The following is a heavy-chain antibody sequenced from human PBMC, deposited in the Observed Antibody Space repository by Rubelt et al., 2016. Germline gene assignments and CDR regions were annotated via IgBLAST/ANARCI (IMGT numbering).Heavy chain of an antibody. V-gene: IGHV3-53*04. CDR1: GFTVSSNY. J-gene: IGHJ5*02. Sequence: EVQLVESGGGLVQPGGSLRLSCAASGFTVSSNYMSWVRQAPGKGPEWVSVIYSGGSTYYADSVKGRFTIARHNSKNTLYRQMNSLRAEDTAVYYCARARGSYWFDPWGQGTLVTVSS. CDR2: IYSGGST. D-gene: IGHD1-26*01. CDR3: ARARGSYWFDP.